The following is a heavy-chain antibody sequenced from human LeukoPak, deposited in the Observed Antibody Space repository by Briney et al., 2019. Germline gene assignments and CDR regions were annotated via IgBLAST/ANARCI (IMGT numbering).Heavy chain of an antibody. D-gene: IGHD3-10*01. CDR3: ARQAIRGVNSWFDP. CDR2: ISYDGSKE. V-gene: IGHV3-30*10. CDR1: GLTFVRYA. Sequence: GGSLKLSGLVPGLTFVRYAMHWVRQAPGKGQEWGAVISYDGSKEQYTDAVKGRFTISRDNSKNTVYLQMRSLRPEDTAVYFCARQAIRGVNSWFDPWGQGTLVTVSS. J-gene: IGHJ5*02.